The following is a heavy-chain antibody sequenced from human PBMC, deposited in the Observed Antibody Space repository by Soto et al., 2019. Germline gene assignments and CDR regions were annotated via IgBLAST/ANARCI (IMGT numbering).Heavy chain of an antibody. CDR2: ITWNGANT. J-gene: IGHJ4*02. V-gene: IGHV3-43*01. Sequence: PGGSLRLSCVASGFTFDDFTMHWVRQVPGRGPEWISRITWNGANTYYADSVKGRFTVSRDNSKNSLYLQMSSLKSEDTAVYLCAQDGTGTTYFLFDKWGQGTPVTVSS. CDR1: GFTFDDFT. CDR3: AQDGTGTTYFLFDK. D-gene: IGHD1-1*01.